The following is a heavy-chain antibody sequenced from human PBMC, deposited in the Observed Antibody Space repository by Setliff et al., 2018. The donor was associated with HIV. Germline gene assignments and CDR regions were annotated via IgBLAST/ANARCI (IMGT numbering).Heavy chain of an antibody. J-gene: IGHJ4*02. D-gene: IGHD6-6*01. Sequence: ASVKVSCKASGYTFISHAIHWVRQAPGQRLEWMGWINAGNGNTKYSQKFQGRVTITRDTSANTAYMELSSLRSEDTAVYYCARDPSKAARPWGYSDYWGQGTLVTVSS. CDR2: INAGNGNT. CDR1: GYTFISHA. CDR3: ARDPSKAARPWGYSDY. V-gene: IGHV1-3*01.